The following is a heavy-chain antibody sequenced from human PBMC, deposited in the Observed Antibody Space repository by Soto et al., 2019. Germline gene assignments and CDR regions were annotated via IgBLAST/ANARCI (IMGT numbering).Heavy chain of an antibody. J-gene: IGHJ6*02. CDR2: INHSGST. D-gene: IGHD3-3*01. CDR1: GYSISSGYY. V-gene: IGHV4-38-2*01. CDR3: ARGHYDFWSGYYIYYYYYGMDV. Sequence: SETLSLTCAVSGYSISSGYYWGWIRQPPGKGLEWIGEINHSGSTNYNPSLKSRVTISVDTSKNQFSLKLSSVTAADTAVYYCARGHYDFWSGYYIYYYYYGMDVWGQGTTVTVS.